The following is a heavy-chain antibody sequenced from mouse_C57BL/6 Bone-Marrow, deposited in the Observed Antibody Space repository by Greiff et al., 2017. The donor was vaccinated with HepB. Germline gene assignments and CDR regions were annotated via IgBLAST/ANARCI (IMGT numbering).Heavy chain of an antibody. V-gene: IGHV14-4*01. CDR2: IDPEDGDT. J-gene: IGHJ4*01. CDR3: TTDAMDY. CDR1: GFNITDDY. Sequence: EVQLLQSGAELVRPGASVKLSCTASGFNITDDYMHWVQQSPEQGLEWIGWIDPEDGDTEYASKFQGKATITADTSSNTANLQLSSLTSEDTAVYTCTTDAMDYWGQGTSVTVSS.